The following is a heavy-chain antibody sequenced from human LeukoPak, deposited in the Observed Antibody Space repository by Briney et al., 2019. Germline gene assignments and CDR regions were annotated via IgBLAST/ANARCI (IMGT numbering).Heavy chain of an antibody. CDR3: ARLSSSWYGIDY. V-gene: IGHV1-8*01. CDR1: GYTFTSHD. Sequence: GASVKVSCKASGYTFTSHDINWVRQATGQGLEWMGWMNPNSGNTGYAQKFQGRVTMTRNTSISTAYMELSSLRSEDTAVYYCARLSSSWYGIDYWGQGTLVTVSS. CDR2: MNPNSGNT. D-gene: IGHD6-13*01. J-gene: IGHJ4*02.